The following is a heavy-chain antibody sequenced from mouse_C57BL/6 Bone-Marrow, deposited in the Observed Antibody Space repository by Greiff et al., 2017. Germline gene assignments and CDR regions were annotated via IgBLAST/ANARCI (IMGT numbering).Heavy chain of an antibody. CDR3: ARHEARYYGSSYYFDY. D-gene: IGHD1-1*01. Sequence: QVQLQQSGAELVKPGASVKLSCKASGYTFTEYTIHWVKQRSGQGLEWIGWFYPGSGSIKYNEKFKDKATLTADNSSSTVYMELSRLTSEDSAVYFCARHEARYYGSSYYFDYWGQGTTLTVSS. V-gene: IGHV1-62-2*01. CDR2: FYPGSGSI. J-gene: IGHJ2*01. CDR1: GYTFTEYT.